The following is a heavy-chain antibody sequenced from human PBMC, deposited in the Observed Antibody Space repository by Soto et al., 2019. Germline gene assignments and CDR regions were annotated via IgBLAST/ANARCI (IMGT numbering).Heavy chain of an antibody. CDR2: TNRDGFGA. CDR3: ANSNCGGDCYYPFDI. Sequence: GGSLRLSCAASGFSFTNSWMHWVRQAPGQGLVWVARTNRDGFGANYADSVKGRFTISRDNGKNTLYLQMNGLRVEDTAVYYCANSNCGGDCYYPFDIWGQGTMVTVSS. D-gene: IGHD2-21*02. V-gene: IGHV3-74*01. CDR1: GFSFTNSW. J-gene: IGHJ3*02.